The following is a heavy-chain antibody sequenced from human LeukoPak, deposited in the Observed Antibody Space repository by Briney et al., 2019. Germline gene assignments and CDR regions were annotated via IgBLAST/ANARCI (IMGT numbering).Heavy chain of an antibody. J-gene: IGHJ5*02. V-gene: IGHV3-23*01. CDR2: ISHDGMDA. D-gene: IGHD6-19*01. CDR1: GLHFSGTA. Sequence: GGSLRLSCAASGLHFSGTAMSWVRQAPGKGLEWVSAISHDGMDAYYADSVKGRFTISRDNSKKTVSLEMSSLTAADTGVYYCAKDGAQYSSGPECDPRGQGALVTVSS. CDR3: AKDGAQYSSGPECDP.